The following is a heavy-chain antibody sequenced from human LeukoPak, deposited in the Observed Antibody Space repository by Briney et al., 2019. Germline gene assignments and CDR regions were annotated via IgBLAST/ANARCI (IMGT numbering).Heavy chain of an antibody. CDR1: GYSLTSYW. D-gene: IGHD3-22*01. J-gene: IGHJ4*02. Sequence: GESLKISCKVSGYSLTSYWIGWVRQMPGKGLEWMGIIYPGDSDTRYSPSFQGQVTISADKSISTAYLQWSSLKASDTAMYYCARLKFYDSSGYYYYFDYWGQGTLVTVSS. V-gene: IGHV5-51*01. CDR2: IYPGDSDT. CDR3: ARLKFYDSSGYYYYFDY.